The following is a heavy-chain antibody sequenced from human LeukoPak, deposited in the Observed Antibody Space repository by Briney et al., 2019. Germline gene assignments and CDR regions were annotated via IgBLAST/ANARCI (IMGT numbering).Heavy chain of an antibody. CDR3: ASHRDRIAAAGELDS. CDR2: IYYSGSP. Sequence: SETLSLTCTVSGGSISSYYWSWIRQPPGKGLEWIGYIYYSGSPNYNPSLKSRVTISVETSKNQFSLKLRSVTAADTAVYYCASHRDRIAAAGELDSWGQGTLVTVSS. V-gene: IGHV4-59*01. J-gene: IGHJ4*02. CDR1: GGSISSYY. D-gene: IGHD6-13*01.